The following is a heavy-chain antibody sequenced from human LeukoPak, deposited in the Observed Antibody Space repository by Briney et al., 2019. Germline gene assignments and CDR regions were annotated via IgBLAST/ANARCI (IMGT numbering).Heavy chain of an antibody. D-gene: IGHD6-13*01. CDR1: SGSIITCSSN. CDR3: ARHLGIAAAPRGWFDT. Sequence: SETRPLTRTLSSGSIITCSSNRGLIHQSPGTGLVQVRNSDYRGSTYYNPSRKSRVTISVDTSKNQSSLKLTSVTAADTAVYYCARHLGIAAAPRGWFDTWGQGTLVTVSS. J-gene: IGHJ5*02. V-gene: IGHV4-39*01. CDR2: SDYRGST.